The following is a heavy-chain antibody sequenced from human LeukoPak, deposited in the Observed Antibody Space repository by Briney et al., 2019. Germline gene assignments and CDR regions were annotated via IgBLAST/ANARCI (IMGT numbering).Heavy chain of an antibody. Sequence: ASVKVSFKASGYTFTSYGISWVRQAPGQGLEWMGWISAYNGNTNYAQKLQGRVTMTTDTSTSTAYMELRSLRSDDTAVYYCARAPTVDSSGSEVDYWGQGTLVTVSS. CDR3: ARAPTVDSSGSEVDY. CDR1: GYTFTSYG. J-gene: IGHJ4*02. CDR2: ISAYNGNT. V-gene: IGHV1-18*01. D-gene: IGHD3-22*01.